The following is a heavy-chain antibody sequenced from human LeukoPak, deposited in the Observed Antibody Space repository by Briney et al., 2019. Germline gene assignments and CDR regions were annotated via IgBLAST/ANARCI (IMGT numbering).Heavy chain of an antibody. CDR2: ISGSGGST. Sequence: GGSLRLSCAASGFTFSSYAMSWVRQAPGKGLEWVSAISGSGGSTYYVDSVKGRFTISRDNSKNTLYLQMNSLRAEDTAVYYCAIAYSSLGYFDYWGQGTLVTVSS. V-gene: IGHV3-23*01. CDR3: AIAYSSLGYFDY. J-gene: IGHJ4*02. CDR1: GFTFSSYA. D-gene: IGHD6-13*01.